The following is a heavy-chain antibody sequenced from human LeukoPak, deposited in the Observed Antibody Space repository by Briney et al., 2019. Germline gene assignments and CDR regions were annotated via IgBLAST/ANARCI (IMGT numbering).Heavy chain of an antibody. J-gene: IGHJ4*01. CDR3: AKDQARFTYSSDY. D-gene: IGHD3-16*01. V-gene: IGHV3-23*01. Sequence: PGGSLRLSCAASGFTFHNAMSWVRQAPGKGLEWVSLISGSGDSTYYADSVKGRFTISRDTSKNTLYLQMNSLRAEDTAVYYCAKDQARFTYSSDYWGHGTLVTVSS. CDR1: GFTFHNA. CDR2: ISGSGDST.